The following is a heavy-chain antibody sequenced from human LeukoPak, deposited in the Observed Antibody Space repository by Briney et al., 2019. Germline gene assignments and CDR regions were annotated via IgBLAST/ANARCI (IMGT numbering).Heavy chain of an antibody. CDR3: ARDIIGCSGGSCIGY. Sequence: GGSLRLSCAMSGFIFSDNDMHWVRQTPDKGLEWVAVISYDGSNKYYADSVKGRFTISRDNAKNSLYLQMNSLRAEDTAVYYCARDIIGCSGGSCIGYWGQGTLVTVSS. D-gene: IGHD2-15*01. CDR1: GFIFSDND. J-gene: IGHJ4*02. V-gene: IGHV3-30*12. CDR2: ISYDGSNK.